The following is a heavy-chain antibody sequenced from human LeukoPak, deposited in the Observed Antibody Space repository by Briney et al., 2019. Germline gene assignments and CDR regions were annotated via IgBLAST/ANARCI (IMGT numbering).Heavy chain of an antibody. CDR1: GFAFSNYA. V-gene: IGHV3-23*01. J-gene: IGHJ4*02. D-gene: IGHD1/OR15-1a*01. Sequence: GGSLRLSCGASGFAFSNYAMTWVRQAPGKGLEWVSTSSGNGDSTYYGDSVKGRFTISRDNVKNTLHLQMSSLRAEDTAIYYCARDSNWNNGGFDYWGQGTLVTVSS. CDR2: SSGNGDST. CDR3: ARDSNWNNGGFDY.